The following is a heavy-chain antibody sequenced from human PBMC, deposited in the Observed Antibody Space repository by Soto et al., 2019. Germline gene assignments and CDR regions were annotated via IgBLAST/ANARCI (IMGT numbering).Heavy chain of an antibody. Sequence: SVKVSCKASGGTFSSYAISWLRQAPGQGLEWMGGIIPIFGTANYAQKFQGRVTITADESASTAYMELSSLRSEDTAVYYCARDRVYCSGGSCYPGNAFDIWGQGTMVTVSS. J-gene: IGHJ3*02. CDR1: GGTFSSYA. D-gene: IGHD2-15*01. CDR2: IIPIFGTA. V-gene: IGHV1-69*13. CDR3: ARDRVYCSGGSCYPGNAFDI.